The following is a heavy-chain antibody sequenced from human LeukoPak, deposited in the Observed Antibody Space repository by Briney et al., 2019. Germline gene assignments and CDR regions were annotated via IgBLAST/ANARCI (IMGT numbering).Heavy chain of an antibody. Sequence: ASVKVSCKPSGYTFTDYYMHWVRQAPGQGLEWMGWINPNSGGTNYAQKFQGRVTMTRDTPISTAYMELSRLRSDDTAVYYCARDIVVVPGRGYFDYWGQGTLVTVSS. CDR1: GYTFTDYY. CDR2: INPNSGGT. V-gene: IGHV1-2*02. J-gene: IGHJ4*02. D-gene: IGHD2-2*01. CDR3: ARDIVVVPGRGYFDY.